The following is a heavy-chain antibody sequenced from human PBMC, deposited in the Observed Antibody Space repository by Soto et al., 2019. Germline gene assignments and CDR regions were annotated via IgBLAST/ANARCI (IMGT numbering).Heavy chain of an antibody. CDR3: ARRGTYSSGWDY. Sequence: RESLKISCECSGYIFSSYWIGGVRQMPGKGLEWMGITHGGDANTRYSPSFEGQVTISTDKSITTAYLQWSSLKASDTAMYYCARRGTYSSGWDYWGQGTLVTVSS. V-gene: IGHV5-51*01. J-gene: IGHJ4*02. CDR2: THGGDANT. D-gene: IGHD6-19*01. CDR1: GYIFSSYW.